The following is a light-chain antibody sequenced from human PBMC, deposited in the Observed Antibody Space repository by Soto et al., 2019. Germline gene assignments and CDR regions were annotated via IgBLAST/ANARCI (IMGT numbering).Light chain of an antibody. CDR2: DNN. CDR1: SSNIGHNY. CDR3: GTWDSSLSAGV. J-gene: IGLJ3*02. Sequence: QSVLTQPPSVSAAPGQKVTISCSGSSSNIGHNYVSWYQQLPGTAPKLLIYDNNDRPSGIPDRFSGSKSGTSATLGITGLQTGDEADYYCGTWDSSLSAGVFGGGTKLTVL. V-gene: IGLV1-51*01.